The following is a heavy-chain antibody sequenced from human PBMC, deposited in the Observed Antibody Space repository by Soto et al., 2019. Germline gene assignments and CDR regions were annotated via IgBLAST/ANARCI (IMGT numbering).Heavy chain of an antibody. CDR1: GGSFSGYY. V-gene: IGHV4-34*01. Sequence: SETLSLTCAVYGGSFSGYYWSWIRQPPGKGLEWIGEINHSGSTNYNPSLKSRVTISVDTSKNQFPLKLSSVTAADTAVYYCARGRGNRSLFGPWGQGTLVTVSS. CDR3: ARGRGNRSLFGP. J-gene: IGHJ5*02. D-gene: IGHD3-16*01. CDR2: INHSGST.